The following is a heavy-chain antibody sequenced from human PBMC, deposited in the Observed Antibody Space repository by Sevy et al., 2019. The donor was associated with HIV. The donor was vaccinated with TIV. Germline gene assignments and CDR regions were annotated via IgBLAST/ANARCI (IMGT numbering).Heavy chain of an antibody. J-gene: IGHJ4*02. Sequence: GGYLRLSCAASGFTFSSYGMHWVRQAPGKGLEWVAVISYDGSNKYYADSVKGRFTISRDNSKNTPYLQMNSLRAEDTAVYYCAKAPNLRYFDRTRGIDYWGQGTLVTVSS. D-gene: IGHD3-9*01. CDR1: GFTFSSYG. CDR3: AKAPNLRYFDRTRGIDY. CDR2: ISYDGSNK. V-gene: IGHV3-30*18.